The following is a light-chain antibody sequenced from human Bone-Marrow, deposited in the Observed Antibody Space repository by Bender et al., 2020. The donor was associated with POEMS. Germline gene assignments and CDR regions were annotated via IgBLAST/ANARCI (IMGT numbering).Light chain of an antibody. Sequence: SYEVTQPPSVSVSPGQTASITCSGDDLGDKYVAWYQQKPGQSPVLVIYQDTKRPSGIPERFSGSNSGNTATLTISGTQAMDEADYYYQAWETYSVGFGVGTKLTVL. J-gene: IGLJ2*01. CDR1: DLGDKY. CDR3: QAWETYSVG. CDR2: QDT. V-gene: IGLV3-1*01.